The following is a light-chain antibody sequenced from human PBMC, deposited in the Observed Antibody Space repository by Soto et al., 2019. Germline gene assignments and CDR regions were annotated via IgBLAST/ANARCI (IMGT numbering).Light chain of an antibody. CDR3: GSWDHSVSGFV. V-gene: IGLV1-51*02. CDR2: QSN. CDR1: TSNIGNNY. Sequence: QSVLTQPPSVSAVPGQKVTISCSGSTSNIGNNYVSWFQQLPGTAPKLIIYQSNRRPSGIPDRFSGSKSGTSATLGITGLQTGDEADYYCGSWDHSVSGFVFGTGTKLTVL. J-gene: IGLJ1*01.